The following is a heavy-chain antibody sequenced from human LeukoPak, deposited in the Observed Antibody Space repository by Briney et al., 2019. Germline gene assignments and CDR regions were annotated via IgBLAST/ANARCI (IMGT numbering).Heavy chain of an antibody. J-gene: IGHJ5*02. CDR2: INPNSGDT. V-gene: IGHV1-2*06. CDR3: AREAGVADLYNWFDP. Sequence: ASVKVSCKASGYTFSDYYVHWVRQAPGQGLEWMGRINPNSGDTNYAQNFQGRVTMTRDTSISTAYMELRSLRSDDTAVYYCAREAGVADLYNWFDPWGQGTLVTVSS. CDR1: GYTFSDYY. D-gene: IGHD2-15*01.